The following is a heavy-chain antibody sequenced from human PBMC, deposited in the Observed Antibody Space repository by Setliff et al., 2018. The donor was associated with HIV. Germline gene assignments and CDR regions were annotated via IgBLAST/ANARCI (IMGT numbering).Heavy chain of an antibody. D-gene: IGHD4-17*01. V-gene: IGHV4-4*02. Sequence: PSETLSLTCAVSGGSISSSNWWSWVRQPPGKGLEWIGEIYFSGHTNYNPSLKSRVTLSLDNSKNQFSLKLTSVTAADTAVYYCARGIWAYGLMGSWGQGTLVTVSS. J-gene: IGHJ5*02. CDR3: ARGIWAYGLMGS. CDR1: GGSISSSNW. CDR2: IYFSGHT.